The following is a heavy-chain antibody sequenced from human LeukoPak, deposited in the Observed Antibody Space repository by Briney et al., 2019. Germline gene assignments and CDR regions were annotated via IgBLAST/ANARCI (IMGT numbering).Heavy chain of an antibody. V-gene: IGHV4-39*01. D-gene: IGHD3-10*01. CDR3: ARHYGP. CDR1: GGSIRSSYYY. J-gene: IGHJ5*02. Sequence: SETLSLACTVSGGSIRSSYYYWGWIRQPPGKGLEWIGSNSGSTYYNPSLKSRVTISVDTSKNQFSLKLNSVTAADTAVYYCARHYGPWGQGTLVTVSS. CDR2: NSGST.